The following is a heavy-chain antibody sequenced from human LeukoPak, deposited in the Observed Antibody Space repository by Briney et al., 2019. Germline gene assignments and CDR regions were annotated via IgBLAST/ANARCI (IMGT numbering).Heavy chain of an antibody. CDR3: AKDSAKKYDDY. Sequence: GGSLRLSCAASGFTFITYAMSWVRQAPGKGLEWVSGISGSGTGCRTYYADSVKGRFTISRDNSKNTLYLQMNSLRAEDTAVYYCAKDSAKKYDDYWGQGTLVTVSS. CDR1: GFTFITYA. V-gene: IGHV3-23*01. CDR2: ISGSGTGCRT. J-gene: IGHJ4*02. D-gene: IGHD2/OR15-2a*01.